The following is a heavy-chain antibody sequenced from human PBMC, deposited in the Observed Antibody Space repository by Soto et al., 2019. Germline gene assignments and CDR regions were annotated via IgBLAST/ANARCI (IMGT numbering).Heavy chain of an antibody. J-gene: IGHJ4*02. CDR2: IYHSVST. V-gene: IGHV4-30-2*01. Sequence: SETKSVTCAVAGGSIISGGYSWSWIRQPPGKGLECIGYIYHSVSTYYNPSLKSRVTISVDRSKNQFSLKLSSVTAADTAVYYCARGPPLGYWGQGTLVTVSS. CDR3: ARGPPLGY. CDR1: GGSIISGGYS.